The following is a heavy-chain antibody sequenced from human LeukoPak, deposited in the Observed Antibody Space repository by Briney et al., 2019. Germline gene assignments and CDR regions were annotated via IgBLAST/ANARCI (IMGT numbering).Heavy chain of an antibody. J-gene: IGHJ5*02. CDR2: ISSSSSTI. CDR1: GFTFSDYY. V-gene: IGHV3-11*04. Sequence: GGSLRLSCVASGFTFSDYYMSWIRQAPGKGLEWVSYISSSSSTIYYADSVKGRFTISRDNAKNSLYLQMNSLRAEDTAVYYCARDRANYDPEWFDPWGQGTLVTVSS. D-gene: IGHD3-22*01. CDR3: ARDRANYDPEWFDP.